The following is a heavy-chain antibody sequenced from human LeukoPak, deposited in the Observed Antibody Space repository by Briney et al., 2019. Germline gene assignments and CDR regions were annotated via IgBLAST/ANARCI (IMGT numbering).Heavy chain of an antibody. CDR2: IYYSGST. CDR1: GGSISSGGYS. CDR3: ARATGASYASLTVFDY. Sequence: KASETLSLTCTVSGGSISSGGYSWSWIRQHPGEGLEWIGYIYYSGSTYYNPSLKSRVTISVDTSKNQFSLKLSSVTAADTAVYYCARATGASYASLTVFDYWGQGTLVTVSS. V-gene: IGHV4-31*03. J-gene: IGHJ4*02. D-gene: IGHD1-26*01.